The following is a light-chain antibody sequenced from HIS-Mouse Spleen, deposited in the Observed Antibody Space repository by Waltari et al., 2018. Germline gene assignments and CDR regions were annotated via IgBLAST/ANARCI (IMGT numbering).Light chain of an antibody. CDR1: QSISSW. J-gene: IGKJ3*01. V-gene: IGKV1-5*03. Sequence: DIQMTQSPSTLSASVGDRVTITCRASQSISSWLDWYQQKPGKAPKLLIYKASSLESGVPSRFSGSGSGTEFTLTISSLQPDDFATYYCQQYNSYSPVTFGPGTKVDIK. CDR2: KAS. CDR3: QQYNSYSPVT.